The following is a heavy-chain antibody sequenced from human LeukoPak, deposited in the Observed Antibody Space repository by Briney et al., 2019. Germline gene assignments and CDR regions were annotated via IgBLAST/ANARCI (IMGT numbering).Heavy chain of an antibody. Sequence: GGSLRLSCAASGFPFNVQTMSWVRQASGKGLDWVASMREDGSQIYYVDSAKGRFTISRDNAKKSLYLQMNSLRAEDTAVYYCAKGGATRGRFENWGQGTLVTVSS. J-gene: IGHJ4*02. CDR1: GFPFNVQT. D-gene: IGHD1-26*01. V-gene: IGHV3-7*01. CDR3: AKGGATRGRFEN. CDR2: MREDGSQI.